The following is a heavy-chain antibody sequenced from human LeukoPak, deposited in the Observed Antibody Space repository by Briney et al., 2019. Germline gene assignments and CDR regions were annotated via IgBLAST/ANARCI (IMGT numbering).Heavy chain of an antibody. CDR2: IWFDGGKI. V-gene: IGHV3-33*01. Sequence: GGSLRLSCAASGFTLSHYGMHWVRQAPGMGLEWVAVIWFDGGKIHYPDSVEGRFTISRDNSKNTLYLQMDNLRADDTAVYYCVRGSGGDGYSYWGDYWGQGTLVTVSP. CDR1: GFTLSHYG. CDR3: VRGSGGDGYSYWGDY. D-gene: IGHD5-24*01. J-gene: IGHJ4*02.